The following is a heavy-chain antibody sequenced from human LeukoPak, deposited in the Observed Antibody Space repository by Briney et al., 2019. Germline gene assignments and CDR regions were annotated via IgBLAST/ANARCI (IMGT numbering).Heavy chain of an antibody. J-gene: IGHJ4*02. CDR1: GFSFSSYG. CDR2: IGLDGGGD. CDR3: AKERGYYDNSGYLI. V-gene: IGHV3-30*02. Sequence: GSLRLSCVASGFSFSSYGMHWVRQTPGKGLEWVTFIGLDGGGDHYADYVRGRFTISRDNSRNTLYLQMNSLRPDDTAVYYCAKERGYYDNSGYLIWGQGTLVTVSS. D-gene: IGHD3-22*01.